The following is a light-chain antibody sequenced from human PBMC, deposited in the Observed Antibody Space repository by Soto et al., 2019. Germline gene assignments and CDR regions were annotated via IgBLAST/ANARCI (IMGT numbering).Light chain of an antibody. CDR2: NVN. Sequence: QSALIQPPSVSGSPGQSVTISCTGTSSDVGSYDYVSWYQQHPGTVPKPMIYNVNTRPSGVPDRFSGSKSGNTASLTVSGLQAEDEADYYCSSYAATNNYVFGSGTKLTVL. J-gene: IGLJ1*01. CDR1: SSDVGSYDY. V-gene: IGLV2-8*01. CDR3: SSYAATNNYV.